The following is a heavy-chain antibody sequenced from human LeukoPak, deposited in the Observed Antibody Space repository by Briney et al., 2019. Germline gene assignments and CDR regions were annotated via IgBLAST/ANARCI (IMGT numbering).Heavy chain of an antibody. CDR1: GFTFSSYT. CDR2: ISSSSSYI. CDR3: ARGSEGYCSGGGCYYGMDV. Sequence: KPGGSLRLSCAASGFTFSSYTMNWVRQAPGKGLEWVSYISSSSSYIYYADSAKGRFTISRDNAENSLYLQMNSLRAEDTAVYYCARGSEGYCSGGGCYYGMDVWGQGTTVTVSS. J-gene: IGHJ6*01. D-gene: IGHD2-15*01. V-gene: IGHV3-21*01.